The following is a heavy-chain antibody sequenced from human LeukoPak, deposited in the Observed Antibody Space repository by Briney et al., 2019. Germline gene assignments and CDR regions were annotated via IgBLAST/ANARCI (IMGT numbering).Heavy chain of an antibody. J-gene: IGHJ4*02. CDR1: GGSISSSSYY. Sequence: SKTLSLTCTVSGGSISSSSYYWGWIRQPPGKGLEWIGSIYYSGSTYYNPSLKSRVTISVDTSKNQFSLKLSSVTAADTAVYYCARVRVPAAMRLGYFDYWGQGTLVTVSS. CDR2: IYYSGST. D-gene: IGHD2-2*01. V-gene: IGHV4-39*07. CDR3: ARVRVPAAMRLGYFDY.